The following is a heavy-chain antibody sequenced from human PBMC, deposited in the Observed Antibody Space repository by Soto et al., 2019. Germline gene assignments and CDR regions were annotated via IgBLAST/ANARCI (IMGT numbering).Heavy chain of an antibody. CDR3: ARRRRDGYNFDY. Sequence: SETLSLTCAVYGGSFSGYYWSWIRQPPGKGLEWIGEINHSGSTNYNPSLKSRVTISVDTSKNQFSLKLSSVTAADTAVYYCARRRRDGYNFDYWGQGILVTVSS. D-gene: IGHD5-12*01. CDR1: GGSFSGYY. V-gene: IGHV4-34*01. CDR2: INHSGST. J-gene: IGHJ4*02.